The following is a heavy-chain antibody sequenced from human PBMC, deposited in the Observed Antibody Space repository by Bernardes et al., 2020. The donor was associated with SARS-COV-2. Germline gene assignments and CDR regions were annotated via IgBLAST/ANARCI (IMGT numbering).Heavy chain of an antibody. V-gene: IGHV3-33*01. CDR2: ICYDASKT. Sequence: GGSLRLSCATCGFIFSHCGIHWVRQAPGKGLEWVGVICYDASKTNYADSLKGRFTISRDYSKNTVYLQMNSLRVEDTAVYYCARDIDTSSHLSKFDPWGQGTLVTVSS. CDR3: ARDIDTSSHLSKFDP. D-gene: IGHD2-2*01. J-gene: IGHJ5*02. CDR1: GFIFSHCG.